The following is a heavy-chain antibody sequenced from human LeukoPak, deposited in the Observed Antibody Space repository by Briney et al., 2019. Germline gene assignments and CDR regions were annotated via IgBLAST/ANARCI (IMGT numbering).Heavy chain of an antibody. CDR3: AGLGRGSYCFDY. CDR2: IYYSGST. J-gene: IGHJ4*02. CDR1: GGSISSGDYY. Sequence: SQTLSLTCTVSGGSISSGDYYWSWIRQPPGKGLEWIGYIYYSGSTYYNPSLKSRVTISVDTSKNRFSLKLSSVTAADTAVYYCAGLGRGSYCFDYWGQGTLVTVSS. V-gene: IGHV4-30-4*08. D-gene: IGHD1-26*01.